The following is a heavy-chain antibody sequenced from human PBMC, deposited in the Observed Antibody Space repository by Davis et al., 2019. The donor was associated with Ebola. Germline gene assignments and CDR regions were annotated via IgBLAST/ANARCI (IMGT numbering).Heavy chain of an antibody. J-gene: IGHJ4*02. CDR3: TSSNWNDEDY. D-gene: IGHD1-1*01. V-gene: IGHV3-48*03. CDR2: ISSGVSTI. Sequence: GESLKISCVASGFTFSNYEMNWVRQAPGKGLEWVSYISSGVSTIYYSDSAKGRFTISRDNTKNSLYLQMNSLRVEDTAVYYCTSSNWNDEDYWGQGTLVTVS. CDR1: GFTFSNYE.